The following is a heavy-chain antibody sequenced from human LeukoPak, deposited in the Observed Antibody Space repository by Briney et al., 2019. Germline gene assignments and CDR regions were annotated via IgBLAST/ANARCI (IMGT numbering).Heavy chain of an antibody. J-gene: IGHJ4*02. D-gene: IGHD1-26*01. Sequence: GSLRLSCAASGFTFSSYAMHWVRQAPGKGLEWVAVISYDGSNKYYADSVKGRFTISRDNSKNTLYLQMNSLRAEDTAVYYCAKLPSGSYFDSDYWGQGTLVTVSS. CDR3: AKLPSGSYFDSDY. V-gene: IGHV3-30*04. CDR2: ISYDGSNK. CDR1: GFTFSSYA.